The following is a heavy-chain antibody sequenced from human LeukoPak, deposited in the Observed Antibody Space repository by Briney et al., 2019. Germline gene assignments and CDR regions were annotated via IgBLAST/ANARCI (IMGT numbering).Heavy chain of an antibody. CDR3: AESSSWNYYYYYMDF. CDR2: ISSSSTYI. J-gene: IGHJ6*03. V-gene: IGHV3-21*01. Sequence: GGSLRLSCAASGFTFSNYGMNWVRQAPGKGLEWVSSISSSSTYIYYADSVKGRFTISRDNAKNSLFLQLNSLRAEDTAVSYCAESSSWNYYYYYMDFWGKGTPVIASS. D-gene: IGHD6-13*01. CDR1: GFTFSNYG.